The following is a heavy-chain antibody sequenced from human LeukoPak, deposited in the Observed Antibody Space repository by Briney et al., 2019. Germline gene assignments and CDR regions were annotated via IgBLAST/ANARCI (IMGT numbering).Heavy chain of an antibody. CDR3: ARSTGYV. D-gene: IGHD2-2*01. CDR1: GGSISSGSYY. V-gene: IGHV4-61*02. J-gene: IGHJ4*02. Sequence: SETLSLTCTVSGGSISSGSYYWSWIRQPAGKGLEWIGRIYTSGSTNYNPSLKSRVTISVDTSKNQFSLKLSSVTAADTAVYYCARSTGYVWGQGTLVTVSS. CDR2: IYTSGST.